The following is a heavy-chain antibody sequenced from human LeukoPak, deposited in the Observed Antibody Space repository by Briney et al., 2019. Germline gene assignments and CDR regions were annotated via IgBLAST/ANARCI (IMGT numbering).Heavy chain of an antibody. V-gene: IGHV3-23*01. D-gene: IGHD3-22*01. CDR1: GFTFNNYA. CDR2: ISGSGGST. Sequence: GGSLRLSCAASGFTFNNYAMSWVRQAPGKGLEWVSAISGSGGSTYYADPLKGRFTISRDNSKNTLYLPMNSLRAEDTALYYCAKDGIGGIYYDSSGYFDNWGQGTLVTVSS. J-gene: IGHJ4*02. CDR3: AKDGIGGIYYDSSGYFDN.